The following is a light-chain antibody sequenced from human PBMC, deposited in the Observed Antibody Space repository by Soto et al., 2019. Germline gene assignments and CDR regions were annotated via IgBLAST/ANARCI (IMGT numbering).Light chain of an antibody. J-gene: IGKJ2*01. CDR1: QSISNN. Sequence: EIVMTQSPATLSVSPGERATLSCRASQSISNNLAWYQQRPGQAPRLLNSGASTRAATISDRISGSGSETDFTLTISSLQSEDLAVYYCQQYSRWPYTFGQGTKLEI. CDR3: QQYSRWPYT. CDR2: GAS. V-gene: IGKV3-15*01.